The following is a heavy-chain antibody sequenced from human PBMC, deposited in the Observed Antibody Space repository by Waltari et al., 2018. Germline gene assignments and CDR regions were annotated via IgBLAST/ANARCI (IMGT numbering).Heavy chain of an antibody. J-gene: IGHJ4*02. Sequence: QITLKESGPTLVKPTHTLTLTCTFSGFSLITSRVSVGWIRQPPGTALEWLALIYWNDDKRYSPVLKSRLTNTKDTSKNQVVLTMTNMDTVDTATDYCAHGDILTGYDVPFDYWGQGTLVTVSS. D-gene: IGHD3-9*01. CDR1: GFSLITSRVS. CDR3: AHGDILTGYDVPFDY. CDR2: IYWNDDK. V-gene: IGHV2-5*01.